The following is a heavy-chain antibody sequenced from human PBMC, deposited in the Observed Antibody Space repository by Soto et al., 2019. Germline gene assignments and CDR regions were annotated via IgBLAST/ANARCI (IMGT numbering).Heavy chain of an antibody. J-gene: IGHJ3*02. D-gene: IGHD6-13*01. CDR3: AREVAADGTFREDVFDI. V-gene: IGHV1-69*12. CDR2: IIPIFSTT. Sequence: QVHLVQSGAEVKKPGSSVKVSCKAPGGTFSNHAINWVRQAPGQGLEWMGRIIPIFSTTNYAQKFQGRVTMTADESTITAYLELSSLKQDDTDVYYCAREVAADGTFREDVFDIWGQGTLVTVFS. CDR1: GGTFSNHA.